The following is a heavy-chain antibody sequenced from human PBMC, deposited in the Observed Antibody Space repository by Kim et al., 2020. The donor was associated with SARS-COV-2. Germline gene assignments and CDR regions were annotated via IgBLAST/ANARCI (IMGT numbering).Heavy chain of an antibody. Sequence: SETLSLTCAVSGGSISSPNWWNWVRQSPGKGLEWIGEIYHTGSTYYNPSLKSRVTISVDKSKNQFSLKLSSVTAADTAVYYCSRDRISSSVGYSYGMDVWGQGTTVTVSS. J-gene: IGHJ6*02. D-gene: IGHD6-13*01. CDR3: SRDRISSSVGYSYGMDV. V-gene: IGHV4-4*02. CDR1: GGSISSPNW. CDR2: IYHTGST.